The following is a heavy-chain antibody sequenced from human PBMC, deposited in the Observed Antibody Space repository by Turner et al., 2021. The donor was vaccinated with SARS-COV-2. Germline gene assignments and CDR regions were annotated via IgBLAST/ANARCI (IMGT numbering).Heavy chain of an antibody. CDR2: IYSNGET. CDR1: DGSLNNFY. CDR3: VRGYWREDACYSIPDY. Sequence: QVQLQESGPGLVKPSETLSLTCTVDDGSLNNFYWSWIRQPPGKGLEWIGHIYSNGETKYNPFLKRRVTFSIDTSKNQFSLRLNFGSVADTAVYYWVRGYWREDACYSIPDYWGPGTLVTVSS. D-gene: IGHD2-21*02. J-gene: IGHJ4*02. V-gene: IGHV4-59*01.